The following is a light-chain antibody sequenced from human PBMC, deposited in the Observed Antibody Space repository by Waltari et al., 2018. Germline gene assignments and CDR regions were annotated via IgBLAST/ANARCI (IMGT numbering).Light chain of an antibody. J-gene: IGLJ2*01. Sequence: QSALTQPASVSGSPGQSITISCSGVGSAVGASDSVSWHQHHPGKAPHVIIYDVTNRPSGVSGRFSASKSANTASLTISRLQPEDEADYYCSSQTLDGLVLFGGGTRLTVL. V-gene: IGLV2-14*03. CDR1: GSAVGASDS. CDR2: DVT. CDR3: SSQTLDGLVL.